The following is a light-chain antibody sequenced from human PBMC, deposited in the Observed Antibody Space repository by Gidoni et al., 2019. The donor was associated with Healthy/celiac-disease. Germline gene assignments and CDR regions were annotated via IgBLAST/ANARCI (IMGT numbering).Light chain of an antibody. V-gene: IGKV1-5*03. CDR3: QQYMGWT. Sequence: DIQMTQSPSTLSASVGDRVTITCRASQSISSWLAWYQQKPGKAPKLLIYKASSLESGVPSRFSGSGSGTEFTLTISSLQPDDFATYYCQQYMGWTFXQXTKVEIK. CDR2: KAS. J-gene: IGKJ1*01. CDR1: QSISSW.